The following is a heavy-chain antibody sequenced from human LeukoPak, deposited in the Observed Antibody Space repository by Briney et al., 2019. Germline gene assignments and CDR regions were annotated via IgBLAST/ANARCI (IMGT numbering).Heavy chain of an antibody. Sequence: PSETLSLTCTVSGGSISSGSYYWSWIRQPAGKGLEWIGRIYTSGSTNYNPSLKSRVTISVDTSKNQFSLKLSSVTAADTAVYYCARGYSSGYYYVEDYWGQGTLVTVSS. CDR1: GGSISSGSYY. D-gene: IGHD3-22*01. CDR2: IYTSGST. J-gene: IGHJ4*02. CDR3: ARGYSSGYYYVEDY. V-gene: IGHV4-61*02.